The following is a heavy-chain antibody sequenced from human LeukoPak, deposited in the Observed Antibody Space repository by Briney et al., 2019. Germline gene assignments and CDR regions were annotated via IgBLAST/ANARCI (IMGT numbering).Heavy chain of an antibody. CDR1: GGTFSSYA. D-gene: IGHD2-15*01. CDR3: ARDSEVVAQH. Sequence: SVKVSCKASGGTFSSYATSWVRQAPGQGLEWMGRIIPILGIANYAQKFQGRVTITADKSTSTAYMELSSLRSEDMAVYYCARDSEVVAQHWGQGTLVTVSS. CDR2: IIPILGIA. J-gene: IGHJ1*01. V-gene: IGHV1-69*04.